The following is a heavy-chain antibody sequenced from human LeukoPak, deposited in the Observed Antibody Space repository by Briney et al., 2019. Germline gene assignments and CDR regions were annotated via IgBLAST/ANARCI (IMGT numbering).Heavy chain of an antibody. D-gene: IGHD5-24*01. CDR2: ISGSGGST. V-gene: IGHV3-23*01. J-gene: IGHJ6*03. Sequence: GGSLRLSCAASGFTFSSYGMSWVRQAPGKGLEWVSAISGSGGSTYYADSVKGRFTISRDNAKNSLYLQMNSLRAEDTAVYYCARWARWLPYMDVWAKGPRSPSP. CDR3: ARWARWLPYMDV. CDR1: GFTFSSYG.